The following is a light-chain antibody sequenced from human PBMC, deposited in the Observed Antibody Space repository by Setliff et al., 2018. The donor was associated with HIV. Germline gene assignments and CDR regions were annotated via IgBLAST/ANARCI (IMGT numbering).Light chain of an antibody. CDR1: SSDAGDYNF. J-gene: IGLJ1*01. V-gene: IGLV2-11*01. Sequence: SVLTQPRSVSGSPGQSVTIACTGTSSDAGDYNFVSWYQLHPGKAPKLIIYDVTKRPSGVPDGFSGSKSATAASLTISGLQAGDEADYSCCSSAGTYSSFFVFGTGTKVTVL. CDR2: DVT. CDR3: CSSAGTYSSFFV.